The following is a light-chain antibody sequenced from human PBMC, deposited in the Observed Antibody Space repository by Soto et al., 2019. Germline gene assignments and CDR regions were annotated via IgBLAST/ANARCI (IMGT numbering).Light chain of an antibody. J-gene: IGKJ3*01. V-gene: IGKV1-5*03. CDR2: RAS. CDR1: QSISSW. CDR3: QQCSSYFFT. Sequence: DIQMTQSPSTLSASVGDRVNITCRASQSISSWLAWYQQKPGKAPKLLIYRASDLQTWVPSRFSGSGSGTEFTLTICSLQTDDIAIYYCQQCSSYFFTFGPGTKVDVK.